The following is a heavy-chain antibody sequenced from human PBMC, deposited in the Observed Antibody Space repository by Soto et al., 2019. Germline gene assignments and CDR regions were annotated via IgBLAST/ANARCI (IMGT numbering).Heavy chain of an antibody. V-gene: IGHV5-51*01. CDR1: GYIFTSYW. CDR3: ARRRYNNGWYTDY. Sequence: GESLKISCNGSGYIFTSYWIGWVRQMPGKGLEWMGIINPGDSETRYSPSFQGQVTISGDKSISTAYLQWSSLKASDTAMYYCARRRYNNGWYTDYWGQGTLVTVSS. CDR2: INPGDSET. J-gene: IGHJ4*02. D-gene: IGHD6-19*01.